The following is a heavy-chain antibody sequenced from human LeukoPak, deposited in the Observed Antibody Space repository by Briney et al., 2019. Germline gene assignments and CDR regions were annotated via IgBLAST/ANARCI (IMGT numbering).Heavy chain of an antibody. Sequence: ASVKVSCKASGYTFTGYYMHWVRQAPGQGLEWMGWINPNSGGTNYAQKFQGRVTMTRDTSISTAYMELRSLRSDDTAVYYCARGDGSGSYYDDYWGQGTLVTVSS. CDR3: ARGDGSGSYYDDY. V-gene: IGHV1-2*02. D-gene: IGHD3-10*01. J-gene: IGHJ4*02. CDR2: INPNSGGT. CDR1: GYTFTGYY.